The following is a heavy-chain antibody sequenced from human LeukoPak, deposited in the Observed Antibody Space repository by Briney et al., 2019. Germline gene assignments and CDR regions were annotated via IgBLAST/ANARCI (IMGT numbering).Heavy chain of an antibody. CDR2: VYYSGTT. CDR1: GGSISLSYYY. V-gene: IGHV4-39*07. Sequence: SETLSLTCSVSGGSISLSYYYWGWIRQPPGKALEWIGSVYYSGTTSYNPSLKGRVTISVDMSKNHFSLRLSSVTAADTAMYYCARGTLYSGWSYYFDYWGQGSQVTVSS. CDR3: ARGTLYSGWSYYFDY. J-gene: IGHJ4*02. D-gene: IGHD6-19*01.